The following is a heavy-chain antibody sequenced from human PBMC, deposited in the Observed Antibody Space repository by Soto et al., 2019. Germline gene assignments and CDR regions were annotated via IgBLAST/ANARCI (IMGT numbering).Heavy chain of an antibody. CDR1: GFAVSSYS. J-gene: IGHJ1*01. D-gene: IGHD2-21*01. CDR2: MSLDGNSR. Sequence: QVQLVESGGGVVQPGTSLRLSCAASGFAVSSYSVHWVRQAPGKGLEWVAAMSLDGNSRYFADSVKGRFTISRDTSKNTRCLQMSSLGPEDSAVYHCTRGRSVIANHEVEHWGQGTQVTVSS. CDR3: TRGRSVIANHEVEH. V-gene: IGHV3-30-3*01.